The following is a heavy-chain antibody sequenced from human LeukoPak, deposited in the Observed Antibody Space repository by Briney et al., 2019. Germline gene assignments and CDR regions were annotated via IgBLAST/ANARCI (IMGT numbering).Heavy chain of an antibody. CDR2: ISSSSTYI. J-gene: IGHJ4*02. CDR1: GFTFSSYS. Sequence: GGSLRLSCAASGFTFSSYSMNWVRQAPGKGLEWVSFISSSSTYIYYADSVKGRFTISGDNAKKSLYLQMNSLRVEDTAVYYCARDYRFAFDNWGQGTLVTVSS. V-gene: IGHV3-21*01. CDR3: ARDYRFAFDN.